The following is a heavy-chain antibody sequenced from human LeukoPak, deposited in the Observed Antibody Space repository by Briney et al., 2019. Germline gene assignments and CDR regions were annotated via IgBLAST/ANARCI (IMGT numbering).Heavy chain of an antibody. CDR1: GFTFSSYS. CDR3: ARDRQQLGHFDY. CDR2: ISYDRSNK. V-gene: IGHV3-30*03. J-gene: IGHJ4*02. D-gene: IGHD6-13*01. Sequence: PGGSLRLSCAASGFTFSSYSMNWVRQAPGKGLEWVAVISYDRSNKYYADSVKGRFTISRDNSKNTLYLQMNSLRAEDTAVYYCARDRQQLGHFDYWGQGTLVTVSS.